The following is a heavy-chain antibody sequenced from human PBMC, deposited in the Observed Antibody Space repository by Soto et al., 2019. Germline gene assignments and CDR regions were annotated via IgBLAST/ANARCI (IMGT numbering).Heavy chain of an antibody. CDR3: ARGRILTGYSKTNWFDP. Sequence: SETLSLTCAVYGGSFSGYYGSWIRQPPGKGLEWIGEINHSGSTNYNPSLKSRVTISVDTSKNQFSLKLSSVTAADTAVYYCARGRILTGYSKTNWFDPWGQGTLVTVSS. J-gene: IGHJ5*02. V-gene: IGHV4-34*01. CDR2: INHSGST. D-gene: IGHD3-9*01. CDR1: GGSFSGYY.